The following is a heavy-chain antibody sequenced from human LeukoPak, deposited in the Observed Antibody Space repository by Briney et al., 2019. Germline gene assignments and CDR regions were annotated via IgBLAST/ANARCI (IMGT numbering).Heavy chain of an antibody. Sequence: ASVKVSCKASGYTFTGYYMHWVRQAPGQGLEWMGWINPNSGGTNYAQKFQGRVTMTRDTSISTAYMELSRLRSDDTAVYCCARDRDPRSSDLGSSGWTFDAFDIWGQGTMVTVSS. CDR3: ARDRDPRSSDLGSSGWTFDAFDI. J-gene: IGHJ3*02. D-gene: IGHD6-19*01. CDR2: INPNSGGT. V-gene: IGHV1-2*02. CDR1: GYTFTGYY.